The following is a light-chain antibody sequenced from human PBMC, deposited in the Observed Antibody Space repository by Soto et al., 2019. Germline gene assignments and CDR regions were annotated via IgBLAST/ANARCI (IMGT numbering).Light chain of an antibody. CDR2: SAS. V-gene: IGKV3-15*01. CDR3: QQYDNWPPYT. Sequence: PATLSVSPGERATLSCRASQSINLNLAWYQQKPGQAPRLLIYSASIRATGIPARFSGSGSGTEFTLTISSLQSEDVAVYYCQQYDNWPPYTFGQGTKVDIK. J-gene: IGKJ2*01. CDR1: QSINLN.